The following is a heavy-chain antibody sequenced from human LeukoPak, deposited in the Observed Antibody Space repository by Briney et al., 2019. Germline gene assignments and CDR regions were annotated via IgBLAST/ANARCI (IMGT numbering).Heavy chain of an antibody. CDR3: AKDQVADAACYYYGMDV. Sequence: GGSLRLSCVVSGFTFGNYAMNWVRQAPGKGLEWVSSISGSGDYTNTADSVKGRFTISRDNSKNTLYLQMNSLRAEDTALYFCAKDQVADAACYYYGMDVWGQGTTVTVSS. V-gene: IGHV3-23*01. CDR2: ISGSGDYT. J-gene: IGHJ6*02. CDR1: GFTFGNYA. D-gene: IGHD6-13*01.